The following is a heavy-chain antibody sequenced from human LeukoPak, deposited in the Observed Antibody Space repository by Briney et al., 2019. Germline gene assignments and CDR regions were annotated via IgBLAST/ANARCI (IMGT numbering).Heavy chain of an antibody. CDR3: ARAYYDFWSGYRGDWFDP. V-gene: IGHV4-59*11. Sequence: PSETLSLTCTVSGGSISSHYWSWIRQPPGKGLEWIGYIYYSGSTNYNPSLKSRVTISVDTSKNQFSLKLSSVTAADTAVYYCARAYYDFWSGYRGDWFDPWGQGTLVTVSS. D-gene: IGHD3-3*01. CDR2: IYYSGST. CDR1: GGSISSHY. J-gene: IGHJ5*02.